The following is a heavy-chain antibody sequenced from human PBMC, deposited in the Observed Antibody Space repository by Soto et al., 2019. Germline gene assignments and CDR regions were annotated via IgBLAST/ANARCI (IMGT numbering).Heavy chain of an antibody. J-gene: IGHJ5*02. CDR2: IYYSGST. Sequence: SETLSLTCTVSGGSVSSGSYYWSWIRQPPGKGLEWIGYIYYSGSTNYNPSLKSRVTISVDTSKNQFSLKLSSVTAADTAVYYCASFSITIFGVVSASLAPWGQGTLVTVSS. D-gene: IGHD3-3*01. CDR3: ASFSITIFGVVSASLAP. CDR1: GGSVSSGSYY. V-gene: IGHV4-61*01.